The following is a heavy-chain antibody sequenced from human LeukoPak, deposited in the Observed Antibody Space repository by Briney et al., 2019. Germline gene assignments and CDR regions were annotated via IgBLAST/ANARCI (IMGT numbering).Heavy chain of an antibody. V-gene: IGHV6-1*01. J-gene: IGHJ3*02. D-gene: IGHD2-8*01. CDR1: GHIVSTNSAV. Sequence: SQTLSLTCAISGHIVSTNSAVWNWIRQSPSRGLEWLGRTYYRSKWYNDYAVSVKSRLTTKPDTSKNQFSLQLNSATPEDTAVSYCGRLGLGGVFDIWGQGRMASVSS. CDR3: GRLGLGGVFDI. CDR2: TYYRSKWYN.